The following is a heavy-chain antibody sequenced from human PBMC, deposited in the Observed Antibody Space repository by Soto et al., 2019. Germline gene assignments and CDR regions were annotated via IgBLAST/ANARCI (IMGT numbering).Heavy chain of an antibody. J-gene: IGHJ6*02. CDR1: GFTFSSYA. V-gene: IGHV3-23*01. D-gene: IGHD5-12*01. CDR3: ASGPNYYYGMDV. CDR2: INSRGGST. Sequence: GGSLRLSCAASGFTFSSYAMSWVRQAPGKGLEWVSAINSRGGSTYYADSVKGRFTISRDSSKNTLYLQMNSLRSEDTAVYYCASGPNYYYGMDVWGQGTTVTVPS.